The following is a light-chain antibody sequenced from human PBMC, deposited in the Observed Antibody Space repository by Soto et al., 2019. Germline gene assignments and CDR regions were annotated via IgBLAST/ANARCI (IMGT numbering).Light chain of an antibody. CDR1: QSVSST. Sequence: EIVLTQSPVTLSLSPGERATLSCRASQSVSSTLAWYQQKPGQAPRLLIYGASTRATGIPARFSGSGSGTEFTLTISSLQSEDFAVYYCQQYNNWPRTFGQGTKVDIK. V-gene: IGKV3-15*01. CDR2: GAS. CDR3: QQYNNWPRT. J-gene: IGKJ1*01.